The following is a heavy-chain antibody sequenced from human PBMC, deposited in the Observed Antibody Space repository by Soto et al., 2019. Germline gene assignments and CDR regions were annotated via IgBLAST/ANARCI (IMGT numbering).Heavy chain of an antibody. J-gene: IGHJ4*02. D-gene: IGHD6-13*01. V-gene: IGHV3-30*03. CDR3: ARGGGSSWRNNFDY. CDR2: ISYDGSNK. Sequence: QVQLVESGGGVVQPGRSLRLSCAASGFTFSSYGMHWVRQAPGKGLEWVAVISYDGSNKYYADSVKGRFTISRDNSKNTLYLQMNSLRAEDTAVYYCARGGGSSWRNNFDYWGQGTLVTVSS. CDR1: GFTFSSYG.